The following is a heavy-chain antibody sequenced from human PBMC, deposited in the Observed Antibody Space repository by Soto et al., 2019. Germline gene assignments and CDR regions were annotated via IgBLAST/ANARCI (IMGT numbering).Heavy chain of an antibody. CDR1: GFSLSTSGMG. CDR3: AHRRRAARFDS. V-gene: IGHV2-5*02. D-gene: IGHD6-6*01. Sequence: QITLKESGPTLVKPTQTLTLTCTFSGFSLSTSGMGVGWIRQPPGKALEWLALIYWDDDKRYSPSLKSRLTITKDTSKKQVVLTMTNMDPVDTATYYCAHRRRAARFDSWGQGALVTVSS. J-gene: IGHJ4*02. CDR2: IYWDDDK.